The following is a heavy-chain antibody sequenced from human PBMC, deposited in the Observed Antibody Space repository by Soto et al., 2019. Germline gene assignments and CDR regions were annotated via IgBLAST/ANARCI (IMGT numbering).Heavy chain of an antibody. D-gene: IGHD6-13*01. CDR2: IYYSGST. Sequence: SETLSLTCTVSGGSISSSSYYWGWIRQPPGKGLEWIGSIYYSGSTYYNPSLKSRVTISVDTSKNQFSLKLSSVTAADTAVYYCARQGAAAGNEENYFDYWGQGTLVTVSS. CDR3: ARQGAAAGNEENYFDY. J-gene: IGHJ4*02. CDR1: GGSISSSSYY. V-gene: IGHV4-39*01.